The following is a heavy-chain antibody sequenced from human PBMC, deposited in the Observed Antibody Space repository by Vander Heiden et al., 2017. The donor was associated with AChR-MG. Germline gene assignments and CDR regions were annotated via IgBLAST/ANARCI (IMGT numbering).Heavy chain of an antibody. J-gene: IGHJ5*02. V-gene: IGHV4-39*01. CDR2: IYYSGST. Sequence: QLQLQDSGPGLVKPSETLSLTCTVSGGSISSSSYYWGWIRQPPGKGLEWIGSIYYSGSTYYNPSLKSRVTISVDTSKNQFSLKLSSVTAADTAVYYCARPYYDFWSGYYNWFDPWGQGTLVTVSS. CDR3: ARPYYDFWSGYYNWFDP. D-gene: IGHD3-3*01. CDR1: GGSISSSSYY.